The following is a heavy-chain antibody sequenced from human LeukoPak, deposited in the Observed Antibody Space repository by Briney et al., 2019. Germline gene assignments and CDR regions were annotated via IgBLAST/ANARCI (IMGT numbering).Heavy chain of an antibody. CDR1: GFTFSSYA. CDR2: ISGSGGST. CDR3: ANRYYYVSGLFAY. V-gene: IGHV3-23*01. J-gene: IGHJ4*02. D-gene: IGHD3-10*01. Sequence: GGSLRLSCAASGFTFSSYAMSWVRQAPGKGLEWVSAISGSGGSTYYADSVKGRLTISRDNSKNKLYLQMNSLRAEDPPVYYCANRYYYVSGLFAYGAQGTLVTVS.